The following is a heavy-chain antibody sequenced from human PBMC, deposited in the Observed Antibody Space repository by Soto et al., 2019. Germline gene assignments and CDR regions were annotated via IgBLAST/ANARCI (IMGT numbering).Heavy chain of an antibody. V-gene: IGHV4-39*01. D-gene: IGHD3-22*01. CDR2: IYYSGST. J-gene: IGHJ4*02. Sequence: SETLSLTCTVSGGSISSSSYYWGWIRQPPGKGLEWIGSIYYSGSTYYNPSLKSRVTISVDTSKNQFSLKLSSVTAADTAVYYCARQSTYYYDSSGYYYFDYWGQGTLVTVSS. CDR1: GGSISSSSYY. CDR3: ARQSTYYYDSSGYYYFDY.